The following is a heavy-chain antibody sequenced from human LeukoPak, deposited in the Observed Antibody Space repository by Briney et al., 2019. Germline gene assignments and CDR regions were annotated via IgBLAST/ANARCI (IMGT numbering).Heavy chain of an antibody. CDR1: GYTFTSYG. J-gene: IGHJ4*02. CDR3: AREGLVWFGESTESFFDY. D-gene: IGHD3-10*01. CDR2: ISAYNGNT. Sequence: GASVKVSCKASGYTFTSYGISWVRQAPGQGLEWMGWISAYNGNTNYAQKLQGRVTITTDTSTSTAYMELRSLRSDDTAVYYCAREGLVWFGESTESFFDYWGQGTLVTVSS. V-gene: IGHV1-18*04.